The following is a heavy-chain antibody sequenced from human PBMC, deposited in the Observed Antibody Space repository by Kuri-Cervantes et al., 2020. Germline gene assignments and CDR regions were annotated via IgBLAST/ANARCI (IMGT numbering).Heavy chain of an antibody. Sequence: GEFLKISCAASGFTFSDYYMSWLRQAPGKGLEWVSYISSSGSTIYYADSVKGRFTISRDNAKNSLYLQMNSLRAEDTAVYYCARIGRNDAFDIWGQGTMVTVSS. CDR1: GFTFSDYY. V-gene: IGHV3-11*01. CDR2: ISSSGSTI. J-gene: IGHJ3*02. CDR3: ARIGRNDAFDI.